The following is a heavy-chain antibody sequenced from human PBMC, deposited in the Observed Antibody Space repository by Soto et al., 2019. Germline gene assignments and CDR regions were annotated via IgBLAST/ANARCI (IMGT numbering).Heavy chain of an antibody. CDR2: INNDGSST. CDR1: GFTFSSYW. J-gene: IGHJ4*02. D-gene: IGHD1-20*01. Sequence: GGSLRLSCAASGFTFSSYWMHWVRQAPGKGLVWVSRINNDGSSTNYADSVKGRFTISRDNAKNTLYLQVNSLRAEDTAVYYCARVLYNWNDVLDYWGQGTLVTVSS. V-gene: IGHV3-74*01. CDR3: ARVLYNWNDVLDY.